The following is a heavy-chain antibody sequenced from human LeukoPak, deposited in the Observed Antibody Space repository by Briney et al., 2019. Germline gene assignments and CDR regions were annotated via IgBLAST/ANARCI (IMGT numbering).Heavy chain of an antibody. V-gene: IGHV4-59*01. J-gene: IGHJ4*02. D-gene: IGHD4-17*01. Sequence: SETLSLTCTVSGGSISSYYWSWIRQPPGKGLEWIGYIYYSGNTNYNPSLKSRVTISVDTSKNQFSLKLSSVTAADTAVYYCARVYGDYGVDYWGQGTLVTVSS. CDR3: ARVYGDYGVDY. CDR2: IYYSGNT. CDR1: GGSISSYY.